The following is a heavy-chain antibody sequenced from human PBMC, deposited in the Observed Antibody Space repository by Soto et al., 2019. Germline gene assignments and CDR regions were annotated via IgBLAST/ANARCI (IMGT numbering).Heavy chain of an antibody. D-gene: IGHD3-16*01. CDR3: TLYDYIWASYTSLDY. CDR1: VTSRFTYDTYS. J-gene: IGHJ4*02. V-gene: IGHV3-23*01. CDR2: ISGGGEST. Sequence: EVQLLESGGGLVQPGGSLRLSCAASVTSRFTYDTYSMGWVRQAPGKGLEWVSAISGGGESTYYADSVKGRFTVSRDNSKNTLSLQMNSLRAEDTALYYCTLYDYIWASYTSLDYWGQGTLVTVSS.